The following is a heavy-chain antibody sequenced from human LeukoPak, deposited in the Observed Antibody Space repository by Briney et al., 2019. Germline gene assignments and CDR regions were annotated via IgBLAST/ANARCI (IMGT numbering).Heavy chain of an antibody. D-gene: IGHD4-17*01. CDR3: AREKNYGDYSNWFDP. CDR2: IWYDGSNK. CDR1: GFTFSSYG. V-gene: IGHV3-33*01. Sequence: GRSLRLSCAASGFTFSSYGMHWVRQAPGKGLEWVAVIWYDGSNKYYADSVKGRFTISSDNSKNTLYLQMNSPRAEDTAVYYCAREKNYGDYSNWFDPWGQGTLVTVSS. J-gene: IGHJ5*02.